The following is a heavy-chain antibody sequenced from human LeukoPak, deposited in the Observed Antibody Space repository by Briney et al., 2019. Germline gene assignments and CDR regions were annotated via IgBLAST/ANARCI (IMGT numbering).Heavy chain of an antibody. V-gene: IGHV3-30*18. CDR2: VSYDGTYK. CDR3: AKDGTSFISYYYDSSGFYDC. J-gene: IGHJ4*02. CDR1: GFTFSNYG. D-gene: IGHD3-22*01. Sequence: GGSLRLSCAASGFTFSNYGMHWVRQAPGKGLEWVAAVSYDGTYKYYADSMKGRSTVSRDNSKNTLYLQVNTLRAEDTAVYYCAKDGTSFISYYYDSSGFYDCWGQGTLVTVSS.